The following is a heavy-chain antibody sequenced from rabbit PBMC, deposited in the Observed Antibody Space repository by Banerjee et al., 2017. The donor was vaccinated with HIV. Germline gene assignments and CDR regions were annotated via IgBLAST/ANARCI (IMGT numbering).Heavy chain of an antibody. CDR2: INTSSGNT. CDR3: ARDLAGVIGWNFNL. Sequence: QEQLKETGGGLVQPGGSLTLSCKASGFDFSSYYMNWVRQAPGKGLEWIACINTSSGNTVYASWAKGRFTISKTSSTTVTLQMTSLTAADTATYFCARDLAGVIGWNFNLWGPGTLVTVS. V-gene: IGHV1S45*01. J-gene: IGHJ4*01. CDR1: GFDFSSYYM. D-gene: IGHD4-1*01.